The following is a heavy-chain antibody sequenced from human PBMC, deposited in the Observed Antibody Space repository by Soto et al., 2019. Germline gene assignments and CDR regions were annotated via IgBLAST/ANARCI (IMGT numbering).Heavy chain of an antibody. D-gene: IGHD6-13*01. V-gene: IGHV3-9*01. J-gene: IGHJ4*02. CDR2: ISWNSESI. CDR1: GFTFRNYW. CDR3: AKDMGSTAATAVDY. Sequence: SLRLSCEASGFTFRNYWIHWCRQSPGKGLEWVSGISWNSESIGYADSVKGRFTISRDNAKNSLYLQMNSLRVEDAALYFCAKDMGSTAATAVDYWGQGTLVTVSS.